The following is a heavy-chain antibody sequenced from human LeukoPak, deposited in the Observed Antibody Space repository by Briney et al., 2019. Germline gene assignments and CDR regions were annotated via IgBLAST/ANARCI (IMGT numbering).Heavy chain of an antibody. CDR2: SFYSGST. D-gene: IGHD1-7*01. CDR3: ARGTGNWNYGV. Sequence: IPSESLSLSCTVSGASMNSHYWSWIRQPPGKGLEWIGHSFYSGSTNYSPSLKSRVTISVDRPNKKFSLKLRSVSAADTAVYYCARGTGNWNYGVWGRGIPIIVSS. V-gene: IGHV4-59*11. J-gene: IGHJ4*02. CDR1: GASMNSHY.